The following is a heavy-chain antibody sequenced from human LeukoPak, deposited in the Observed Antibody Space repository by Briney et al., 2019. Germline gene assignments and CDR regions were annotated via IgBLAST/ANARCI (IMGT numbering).Heavy chain of an antibody. D-gene: IGHD2-15*01. Sequence: GGSLRLSCEASGFAFSGYGMHWVRQAPGKGLEWVGFIRGKSYGETTEYAASVKDRFSISRDDSKSVAYLQMNNLKIEDTAVYYCAALTPGVVIAVPFDPWGQGTLVAVSS. CDR1: GFAFSGYG. CDR3: AALTPGVVIAVPFDP. J-gene: IGHJ5*02. CDR2: IRGKSYGETT. V-gene: IGHV3-49*04.